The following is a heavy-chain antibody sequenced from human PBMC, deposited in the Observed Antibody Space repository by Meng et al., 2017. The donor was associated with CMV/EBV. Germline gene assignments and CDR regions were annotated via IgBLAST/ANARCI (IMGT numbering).Heavy chain of an antibody. CDR3: AKDIGYSSGWSLDY. D-gene: IGHD6-19*01. Sequence: GGSLRLSCAASGFTVSSNYMSWVRQAPGKGLEWVSLISWDGGSTYYADSVKGRFTIFRDNSKNSLYLQMNSLRTEDTALYYCAKDIGYSSGWSLDYWGQGTLVTVSS. V-gene: IGHV3-43*01. J-gene: IGHJ4*02. CDR1: GFTVSSNY. CDR2: ISWDGGST.